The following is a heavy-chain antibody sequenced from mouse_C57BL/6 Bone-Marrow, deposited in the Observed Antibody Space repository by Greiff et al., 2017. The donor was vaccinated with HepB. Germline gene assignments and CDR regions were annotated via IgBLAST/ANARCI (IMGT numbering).Heavy chain of an antibody. D-gene: IGHD1-1*01. CDR2: IYPGGGYT. J-gene: IGHJ2*01. Sequence: QVQLQQSGAELVRPGTSVKMSCKASGYTFTNYWIGWAKQRPGHGLEWIGDIYPGGGYTNYNEKFKGKATLTADKSSSTAYMQFSSLTSEDSAIYHCARGGVHYYGSSWDYWGQGTTLTVSS. CDR1: GYTFTNYW. CDR3: ARGGVHYYGSSWDY. V-gene: IGHV1-63*01.